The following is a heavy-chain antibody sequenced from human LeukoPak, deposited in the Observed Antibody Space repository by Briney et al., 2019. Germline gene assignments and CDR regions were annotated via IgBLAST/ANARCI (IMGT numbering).Heavy chain of an antibody. CDR1: GFTFSSHD. CDR2: IGTAGDP. V-gene: IGHV3-13*05. CDR3: ASSRTLWGAFDI. J-gene: IGHJ3*02. D-gene: IGHD2-21*01. Sequence: QPGGSLRLSCAASGFTFSSHDMHWVRQTTGRGLEWVSGIGTAGDPYYLDSVKGRFTISRENAKNSLYLQMNSLRAGDTAVYYCASSRTLWGAFDIWGQGTMVTVSS.